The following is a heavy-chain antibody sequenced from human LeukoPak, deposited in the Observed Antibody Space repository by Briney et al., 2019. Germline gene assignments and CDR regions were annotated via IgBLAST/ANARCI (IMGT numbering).Heavy chain of an antibody. CDR1: GGSISSSSYY. Sequence: SETLSLTCTVSGGSISSSSYYWGWTRQPPGKGLEWIGSIYYSGSTYYNPSLKSRVTISVDTSKNQFSLKLSSVTAADTAVYYCARDSDYSSSWNDAFDIWGQGTMVTVSS. D-gene: IGHD6-13*01. J-gene: IGHJ3*02. CDR3: ARDSDYSSSWNDAFDI. CDR2: IYYSGST. V-gene: IGHV4-39*07.